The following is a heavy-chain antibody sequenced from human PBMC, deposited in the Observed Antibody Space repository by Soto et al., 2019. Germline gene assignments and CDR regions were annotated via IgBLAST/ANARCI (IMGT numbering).Heavy chain of an antibody. Sequence: GGSLRLSCAASGFRFRTRAMSWVRQAPGKGLEWVASIRPGGDSTYYADSVKGRFAVSRDNSNVTLYLQMDSLRVEDTAIYYCTTHEEGAPWAGGFDSWGRGTLVTVSS. J-gene: IGHJ5*01. D-gene: IGHD1-26*01. V-gene: IGHV3-23*01. CDR1: GFRFRTRA. CDR2: IRPGGDST. CDR3: TTHEEGAPWAGGFDS.